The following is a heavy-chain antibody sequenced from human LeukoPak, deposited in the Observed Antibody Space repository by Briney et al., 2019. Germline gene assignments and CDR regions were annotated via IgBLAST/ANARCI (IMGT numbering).Heavy chain of an antibody. CDR3: AKLNEGQQWELLRRGDFDY. CDR1: GFTFSSYG. J-gene: IGHJ4*02. CDR2: IRYDGSNK. Sequence: GGSLRLSCAASGFTFSSYGMHWVRQAPGKGLEWVAFIRYDGSNKYYADSVKGRFTISRDNSKNTLYLQMNSLRAEDTAVYYCAKLNEGQQWELLRRGDFDYWGQGTLVTVSS. V-gene: IGHV3-30*02. D-gene: IGHD1-26*01.